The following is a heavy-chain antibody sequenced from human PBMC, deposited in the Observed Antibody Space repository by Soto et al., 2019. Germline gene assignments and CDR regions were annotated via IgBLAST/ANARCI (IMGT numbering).Heavy chain of an antibody. J-gene: IGHJ5*02. CDR3: AKIPRRSIAAQWFDP. CDR1: GFTFSSYA. D-gene: IGHD6-6*01. V-gene: IGHV3-23*01. Sequence: GGSLRLSCAASGFTFSSYAMSWVRQAPEKGLEWVSAISGSGGSTYYADSVNGRFTISRDNSKNTLYLQMNSLRAEDTAVYYCAKIPRRSIAAQWFDPWGQGTLVPVSS. CDR2: ISGSGGST.